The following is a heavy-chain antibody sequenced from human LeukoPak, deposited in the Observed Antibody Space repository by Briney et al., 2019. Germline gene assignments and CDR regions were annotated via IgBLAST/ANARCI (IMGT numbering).Heavy chain of an antibody. V-gene: IGHV3-23*01. Sequence: GGSLRLSCAASGFTFSSYAMSWVRQAPGKGLEWVSAISGSGGSTYYADSVKGRFTISRDNSKNTLYLQMNSLRAEDTAVYYCARGSGSYYGYFDYWGQGTLVTVSS. CDR3: ARGSGSYYGYFDY. J-gene: IGHJ4*02. CDR2: ISGSGGST. CDR1: GFTFSSYA. D-gene: IGHD1-26*01.